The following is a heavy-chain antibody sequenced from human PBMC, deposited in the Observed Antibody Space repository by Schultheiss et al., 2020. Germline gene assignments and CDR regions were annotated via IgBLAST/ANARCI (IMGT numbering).Heavy chain of an antibody. J-gene: IGHJ4*02. CDR2: ISSNGGST. CDR3: ARRPAGVADDY. D-gene: IGHD6-19*01. Sequence: GGSLRLSCSASGFTFSSYAMHWVRQAPGKGLEYVSAISSNGGSTYYADSVKGRFTISRDNSKNTLYLQMNSLRAEDTAVYYCARRPAGVADDYWGQGTLVTVSS. V-gene: IGHV3-64*04. CDR1: GFTFSSYA.